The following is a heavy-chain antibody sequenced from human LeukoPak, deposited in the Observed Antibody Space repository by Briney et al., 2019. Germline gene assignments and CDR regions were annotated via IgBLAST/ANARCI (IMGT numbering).Heavy chain of an antibody. CDR3: ARWGRYCSGGSCDDAFDI. D-gene: IGHD2-15*01. CDR2: IIPIFGTA. V-gene: IGHV1-69*05. Sequence: SVKVSXKASGGTFSSYAISWVRQAPGQGLEWMGGIIPIFGTANYAQKFQGRVTITTDESTSTAYMELSSLRSEDTAVYYCARWGRYCSGGSCDDAFDIWGQGTMVTVSS. J-gene: IGHJ3*02. CDR1: GGTFSSYA.